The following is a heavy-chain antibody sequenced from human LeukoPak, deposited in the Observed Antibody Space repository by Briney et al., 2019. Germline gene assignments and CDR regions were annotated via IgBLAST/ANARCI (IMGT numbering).Heavy chain of an antibody. CDR1: GFTFGDYY. J-gene: IGHJ4*02. CDR3: MRPSNPPF. V-gene: IGHV3-11*01. CDR2: ISSSSGSNK. Sequence: GGSLRLSCAASGFTFGDYYMSWIRQAPRKGLEWISYISSSSGSNKYYSQSAKGRFTISRDNDKNSLFLQMNSLTAEDTAVYYCMRPSNPPFWGQGALVIVSS.